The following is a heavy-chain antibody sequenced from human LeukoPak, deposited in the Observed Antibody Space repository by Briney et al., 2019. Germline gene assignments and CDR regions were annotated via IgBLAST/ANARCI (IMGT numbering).Heavy chain of an antibody. J-gene: IGHJ4*02. CDR3: ARVSVVGATRKFDY. CDR2: IKQDGSEK. Sequence: PGGSLRLSCAASGFTFSSYWMSWVRQAPGKGLEWVANIKQDGSEKYYVDSVKGRFTISRDNAKNSLYLQMNSLRAEDTAVYYCARVSVVGATRKFDYWGQGTLVTVSS. CDR1: GFTFSSYW. D-gene: IGHD1-26*01. V-gene: IGHV3-7*01.